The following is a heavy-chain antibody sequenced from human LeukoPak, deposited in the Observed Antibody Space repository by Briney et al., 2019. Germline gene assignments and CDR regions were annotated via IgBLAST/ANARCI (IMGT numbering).Heavy chain of an antibody. D-gene: IGHD3-22*01. CDR3: AKCAGSYYYDSSGYFGDY. V-gene: IGHV3-23*01. CDR2: ISGSGGST. J-gene: IGHJ4*02. Sequence: GGSLRLSCAASGFTFSSYAMSWVRQAPGEGLEWVSAISGSGGSTYYADSVKGRFTISRDNSKNTLYLQMNSLRAEDTAVYYCAKCAGSYYYDSSGYFGDYWGQGTLVSVSS. CDR1: GFTFSSYA.